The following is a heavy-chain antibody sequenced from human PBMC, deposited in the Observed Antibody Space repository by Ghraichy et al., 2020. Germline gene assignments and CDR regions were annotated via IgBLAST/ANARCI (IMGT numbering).Heavy chain of an antibody. Sequence: SETLSLTCNVSGDSMTSGGYYWSWIRQSPGKGLEWIGFTYYRGSTEYNPSLKSRISMSVDTSKNQLSLTLSSVTAADTAVYYCARVSGRRDWFDPWGQGTLVTVSS. V-gene: IGHV4-31*03. D-gene: IGHD1-26*01. CDR2: TYYRGST. CDR1: GDSMTSGGYY. CDR3: ARVSGRRDWFDP. J-gene: IGHJ5*02.